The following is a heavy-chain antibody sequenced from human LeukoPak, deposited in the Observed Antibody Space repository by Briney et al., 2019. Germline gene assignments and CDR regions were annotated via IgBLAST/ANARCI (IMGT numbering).Heavy chain of an antibody. V-gene: IGHV4-34*01. CDR1: GGSFSGYY. D-gene: IGHD2-8*01. J-gene: IGHJ5*02. Sequence: SETLSLTCAVYGGSFSGYYWSWIRQPPGKGLEWIGEINHSGSTNYNPSLKSRVTISVDTSKNQFSLKLSSVTAADTAVYYCARLGYCAYGVCPWGQGTLVTVSS. CDR3: ARLGYCAYGVCP. CDR2: INHSGST.